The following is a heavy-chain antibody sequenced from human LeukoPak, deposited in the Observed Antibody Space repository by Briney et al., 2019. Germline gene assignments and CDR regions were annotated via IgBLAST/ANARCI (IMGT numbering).Heavy chain of an antibody. D-gene: IGHD6-6*01. V-gene: IGHV4-34*01. CDR2: INHSGST. CDR1: GGSFTGYY. CDR3: ATSPELSSSPALDY. J-gene: IGHJ4*02. Sequence: PSETLSLTCAVYGGSFTGYYWSWIRQPPGKGLEWIGEINHSGSTNYNPSLKSRVTISVDTSKNQFSLKLSSVTAADTAVYYCATSPELSSSPALDYWGQGTLVTVSS.